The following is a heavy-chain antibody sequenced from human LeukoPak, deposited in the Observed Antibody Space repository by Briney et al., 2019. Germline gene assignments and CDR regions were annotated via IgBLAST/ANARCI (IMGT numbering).Heavy chain of an antibody. V-gene: IGHV3-21*01. J-gene: IGHJ3*02. CDR2: VSSSSSYI. CDR1: GFTFSSYS. D-gene: IGHD3-10*01. CDR3: ARDAKGPIWFGESGNDAFDI. Sequence: GGSLRLSCAASGFTFSSYSMNWVRQAPGKGLEWVSSVSSSSSYIYYADSVKGRFTISRDNAKNSLYLRMNSLRAEDTAVYYCARDAKGPIWFGESGNDAFDIWGQGTMVTVSS.